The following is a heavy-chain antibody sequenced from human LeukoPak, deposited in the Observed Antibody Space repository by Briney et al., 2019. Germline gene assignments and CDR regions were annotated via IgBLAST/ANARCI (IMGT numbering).Heavy chain of an antibody. CDR2: ITSSSYI. V-gene: IGHV3-69-1*01. D-gene: IGHD4-17*01. J-gene: IGHJ4*02. CDR1: GFTFTNDW. Sequence: GGSLRLSCAASGFTFTNDWMNWVRQAPGKGLEWVSSITSSSYIYYADSVKGRFTISRDNAKNSLYLQMNSLRAEDTAVYYCARDRYGDYGFDYWGQGTLVTVSS. CDR3: ARDRYGDYGFDY.